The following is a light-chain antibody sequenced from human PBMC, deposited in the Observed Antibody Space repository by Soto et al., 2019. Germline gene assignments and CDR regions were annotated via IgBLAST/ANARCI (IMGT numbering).Light chain of an antibody. CDR1: SSDVGGYNY. J-gene: IGLJ2*01. CDR3: SSYTSSSIL. Sequence: QSALTQPASVSGSPGQSITISRTGTSSDVGGYNYVSWYQQHPGKAPKLMIYEVSNRPSGVSNRFSGSKSGNTASLTISGLQAEDEADYYCSSYTSSSILFGGGTKLTVL. V-gene: IGLV2-14*01. CDR2: EVS.